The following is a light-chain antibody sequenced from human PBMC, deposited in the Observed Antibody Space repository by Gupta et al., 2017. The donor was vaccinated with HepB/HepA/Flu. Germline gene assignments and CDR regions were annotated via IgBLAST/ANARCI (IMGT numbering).Light chain of an antibody. CDR2: KAS. V-gene: IGKV1-5*03. CDR1: QSISNW. CDR3: QQENSYLCS. Sequence: DIQMTQSPSTLSASVGDRVTITCRASQSISNWLAWYQQKPGKAPKLLIYKASSLESGVPSRFSGSGSGTEFTLTISSLQPDDFATYYCQQENSYLCSFGQGTKLEIK. J-gene: IGKJ2*04.